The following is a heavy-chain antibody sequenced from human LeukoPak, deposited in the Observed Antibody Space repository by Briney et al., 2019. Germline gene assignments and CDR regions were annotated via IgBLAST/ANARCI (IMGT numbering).Heavy chain of an antibody. V-gene: IGHV4-59*01. Sequence: SETLSLTCTVSGGSISSYYWSWIRQPPGKGLEWIGYIYYSGSTNYNPSLKSRVTISVDTSKNQFSLKLSSVTAADTAVYYCAREGTSGTHLNWFDPWGQGTLVTVSS. J-gene: IGHJ5*02. CDR3: AREGTSGTHLNWFDP. CDR2: IYYSGST. D-gene: IGHD1-1*01. CDR1: GGSISSYY.